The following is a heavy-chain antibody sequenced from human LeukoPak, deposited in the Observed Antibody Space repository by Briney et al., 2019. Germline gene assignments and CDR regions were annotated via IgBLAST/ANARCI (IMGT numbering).Heavy chain of an antibody. CDR2: VYISGSP. J-gene: IGHJ5*02. Sequence: SETLSLTCTVSGGSVSSYYWTWIRQPAGKGLEWIGRVYISGSPIYNPSLKSRVTTSVDTSKNQFSLKLSSVTAADTAVYYWGRLRADWFDPWGQGTLVTVSS. CDR3: GRLRADWFDP. V-gene: IGHV4-4*07. CDR1: GGSVSSYY.